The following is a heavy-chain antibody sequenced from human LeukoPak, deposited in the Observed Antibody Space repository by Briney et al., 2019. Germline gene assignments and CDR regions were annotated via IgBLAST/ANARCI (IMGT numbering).Heavy chain of an antibody. D-gene: IGHD5-12*01. Sequence: SETLSLTCAVYGGSFSGYYWSWIRQTPGKGLEWIGEINHSGSTNYNPSLKSRVTISVDTSKNQFSLKLSSVTAADTAVYYCARVGSDSGYDYFDYWGQGTLVTVSS. CDR2: INHSGST. CDR1: GGSFSGYY. J-gene: IGHJ4*02. CDR3: ARVGSDSGYDYFDY. V-gene: IGHV4-34*01.